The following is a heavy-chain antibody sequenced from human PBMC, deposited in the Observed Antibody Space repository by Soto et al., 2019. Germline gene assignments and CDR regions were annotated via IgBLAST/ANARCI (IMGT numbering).Heavy chain of an antibody. V-gene: IGHV3-23*01. CDR2: ISGSGTST. J-gene: IGHJ4*02. CDR3: AKGYALWGGSGYFDF. D-gene: IGHD3-3*01. CDR1: GFTFSSYA. Sequence: GGSLRLSCAASGFTFSSYAMNWVRHAPGKGLEWVSVISGSGTSTNYADSVKGRFTISRDNSKNTLSLQMDSLRVEDTAVYYCAKGYALWGGSGYFDFWGQGTLVTVSS.